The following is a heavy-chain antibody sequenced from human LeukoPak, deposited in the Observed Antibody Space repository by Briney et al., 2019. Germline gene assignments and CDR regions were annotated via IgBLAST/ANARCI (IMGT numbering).Heavy chain of an antibody. D-gene: IGHD2-21*02. J-gene: IGHJ1*01. CDR1: GFIYRHFP. Sequence: PGGSLRLSCEASGFIYRHFPMAWVRQAPGKGLEWVSSISSSSSNILYADSVKGRFIISRDNAKNSVFLQLNRLRVEDAAMYYCVRDAYCGGDCYPPSGTEYCQHWGQGTLVAVSS. CDR2: ISSSSSNI. V-gene: IGHV3-21*06. CDR3: VRDAYCGGDCYPPSGTEYCQH.